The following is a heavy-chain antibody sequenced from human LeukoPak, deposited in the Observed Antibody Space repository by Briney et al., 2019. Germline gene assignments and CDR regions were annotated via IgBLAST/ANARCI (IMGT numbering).Heavy chain of an antibody. J-gene: IGHJ4*02. CDR2: INHSGST. CDR1: GGSFSGYY. D-gene: IGHD6-13*01. Sequence: PSETLSLTCAVYGGSFSGYYWSWIRQPPGKGLEWIGEINHSGSTNYNPSLKSRVTISVDTSKNQFSLKLSSVTAADTAVYYCAREGSQSSQTDYWGQGTLVTVSS. V-gene: IGHV4-34*01. CDR3: AREGSQSSQTDY.